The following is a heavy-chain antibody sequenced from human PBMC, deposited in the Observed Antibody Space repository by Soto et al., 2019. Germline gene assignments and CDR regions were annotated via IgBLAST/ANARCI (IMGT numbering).Heavy chain of an antibody. V-gene: IGHV1-3*01. CDR2: HNGYNGQT. J-gene: IGHJ5*02. CDR1: ENTFSAYL. CDR3: AGPHDRAGLGT. D-gene: IGHD1-1*01. Sequence: ASVKVSCKASENTFSAYLVHWVRQVHGQGLEWMGWHNGYNGQTEYSQKFQGRVTITRDTSAKTAYLELRSLTSEDTAVYYCAGPHDRAGLGTWGQGTLVTVSS.